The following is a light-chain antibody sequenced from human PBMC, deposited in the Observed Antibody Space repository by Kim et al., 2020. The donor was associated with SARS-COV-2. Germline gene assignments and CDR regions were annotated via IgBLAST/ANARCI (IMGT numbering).Light chain of an antibody. V-gene: IGKV1-39*01. CDR1: QSIHND. J-gene: IGKJ4*01. CDR3: QQSYSTLPLS. CDR2: AAS. Sequence: SVGDTVTITCRASQSIHNDVNWYQHKPGQAPKVLIYAASSLQGGVPSRFRGSGSGTDFTLTISSLQREDFATYYCQQSYSTLPLSFGGGTKVDIK.